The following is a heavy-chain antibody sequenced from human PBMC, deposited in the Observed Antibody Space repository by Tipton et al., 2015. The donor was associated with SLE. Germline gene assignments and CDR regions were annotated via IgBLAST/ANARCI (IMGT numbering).Heavy chain of an antibody. Sequence: LRLSCTVSGYSISSGYYWGWIRQPPGKGLEWIGSIYYSGSTYYNPSLKSRVTISVDTSKNQFSLKLSSVTAADTAVYYCARDSRLHWYFDLWGRGTLVTVSS. CDR2: IYYSGST. D-gene: IGHD2-2*01. CDR1: GYSISSGYY. J-gene: IGHJ2*01. V-gene: IGHV4-38-2*02. CDR3: ARDSRLHWYFDL.